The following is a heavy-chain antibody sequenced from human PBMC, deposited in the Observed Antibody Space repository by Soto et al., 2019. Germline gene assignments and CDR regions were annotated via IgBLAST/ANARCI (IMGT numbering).Heavy chain of an antibody. CDR3: ARAYSGRLPRRADYYYALDV. CDR2: ISGSGATT. D-gene: IGHD2-15*01. CDR1: GFTFSNYA. V-gene: IGHV3-23*01. J-gene: IGHJ6*02. Sequence: GGSLRLSCEASGFTFSNYAMSWGRQAPGKGLEWVSVISGSGATTYYADSVKGRFTISRDNARNSMFLQMNSVTVGDTAVYYCARAYSGRLPRRADYYYALDVWGQGTMVTVSS.